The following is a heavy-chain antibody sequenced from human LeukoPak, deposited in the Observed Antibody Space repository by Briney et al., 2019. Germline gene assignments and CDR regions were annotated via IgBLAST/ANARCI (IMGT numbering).Heavy chain of an antibody. D-gene: IGHD3-22*01. Sequence: GGSLRLSCAASGFTFSSYGMHWVRQAPGKGLEWVSAISGSGGSTYYADSVKGRFTISRDNSKNTLYLQMNSLRAEDTAVYYCAKDYYDSSGWVLNLYYYYMDVWGKGTTVTVSS. CDR2: ISGSGGST. J-gene: IGHJ6*03. CDR1: GFTFSSYG. V-gene: IGHV3-23*01. CDR3: AKDYYDSSGWVLNLYYYYMDV.